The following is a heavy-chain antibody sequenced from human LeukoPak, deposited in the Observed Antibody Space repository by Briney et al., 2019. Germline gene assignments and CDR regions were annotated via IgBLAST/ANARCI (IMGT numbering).Heavy chain of an antibody. Sequence: GGSLRLSCAASGFTVSSNYMSWVRQAPGKGLEWVSVISGSGGSTYYADSVKGRFTISIDNSKNTLYLQMNSLRAEDTAVYYCAKTRVAVAGYDAFDIWGQGTMVTVSS. V-gene: IGHV3-23*01. CDR2: ISGSGGST. D-gene: IGHD6-19*01. CDR1: GFTVSSNY. J-gene: IGHJ3*02. CDR3: AKTRVAVAGYDAFDI.